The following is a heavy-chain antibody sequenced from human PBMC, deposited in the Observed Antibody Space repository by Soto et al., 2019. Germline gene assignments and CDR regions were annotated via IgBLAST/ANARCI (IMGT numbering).Heavy chain of an antibody. Sequence: ASVKVSCQAAGGTFSSYTISWVRQAPGQGLEWMGRVIPMLDIANYAQKFQGRVTFTADKSTSTAYMDLSSLKSEDTAVYYCGVSRSFDSNSCHPPLPFGYWGQRPQGTGSS. J-gene: IGHJ4*02. D-gene: IGHD2-2*01. CDR1: GGTFSSYT. CDR2: VIPMLDIA. CDR3: GVSRSFDSNSCHPPLPFGY. V-gene: IGHV1-69*02.